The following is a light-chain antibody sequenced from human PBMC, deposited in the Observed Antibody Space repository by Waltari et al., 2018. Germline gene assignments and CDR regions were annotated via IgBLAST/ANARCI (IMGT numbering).Light chain of an antibody. Sequence: DIVMTQSPDSLAVSLGERATINCKSSRTVLYDSNNKNYLAWYQQKPGQPPNLLIYWASTRKSGVPDRFSGSGSGTDFTLTISTLQAEDVAVYYCHQYYNTPYSYGQGTKLE. J-gene: IGKJ2*03. CDR1: RTVLYDSNNKNY. CDR2: WAS. V-gene: IGKV4-1*01. CDR3: HQYYNTPYS.